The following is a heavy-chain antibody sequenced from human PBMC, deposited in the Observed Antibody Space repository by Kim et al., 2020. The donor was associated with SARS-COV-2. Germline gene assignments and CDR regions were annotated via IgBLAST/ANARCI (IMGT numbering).Heavy chain of an antibody. D-gene: IGHD4-17*01. CDR3: AHSSFYYGDYCFDY. Sequence: SPSLKSRLTITKDTSKNQVVLTMTNMDPVDTATYYCAHSSFYYGDYCFDYWGQGTLVTVSS. J-gene: IGHJ4*02. V-gene: IGHV2-5*01.